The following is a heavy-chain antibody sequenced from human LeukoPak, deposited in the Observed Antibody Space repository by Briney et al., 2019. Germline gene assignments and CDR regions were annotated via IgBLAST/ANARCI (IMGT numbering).Heavy chain of an antibody. CDR1: GYSISSGYY. CDR2: IYHSGST. J-gene: IGHJ4*02. CDR3: ARDGEPH. V-gene: IGHV4-38-2*02. D-gene: IGHD3-10*01. Sequence: NPSETLSLTCTVSGYSISSGYYWGWIRQPPGKGLEWIGGIYHSGSTYYNPSLKSRVTISVDTSKNQFSLKLSSVTAADTAVYYCARDGEPHWGQGTLVTVSS.